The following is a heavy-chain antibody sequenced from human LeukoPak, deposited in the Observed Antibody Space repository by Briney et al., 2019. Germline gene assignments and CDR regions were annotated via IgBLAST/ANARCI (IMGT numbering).Heavy chain of an antibody. Sequence: ASVKVSCKASGYTFTSYAMNWVRQAPGQGLAWMGWINTNTGNPTYAQGFTGRFVFSLDTSVSTAYLQISSLKAEDTAVYYCARGSRNYYDSSGTYSWGQGTLVTVSS. CDR3: ARGSRNYYDSSGTYS. V-gene: IGHV7-4-1*02. D-gene: IGHD3-22*01. CDR2: INTNTGNP. CDR1: GYTFTSYA. J-gene: IGHJ4*02.